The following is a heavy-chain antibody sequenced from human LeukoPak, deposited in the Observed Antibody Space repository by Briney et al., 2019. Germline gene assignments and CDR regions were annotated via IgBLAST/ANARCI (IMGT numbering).Heavy chain of an antibody. CDR2: IFYSGGT. CDR3: AKSNGYVLVDI. D-gene: IGHD3-22*01. CDR1: GGSINTPNYY. V-gene: IGHV4-39*07. Sequence: SETLSLTCTVSGGSINTPNYYWGWIRQTPGKGLEWIGNIFYSGGTYYSPSLTSRVTISLDTSRNQFSLKLNSVTAADTAVYYCAKSNGYVLVDIWGQGTMDTVSS. J-gene: IGHJ3*02.